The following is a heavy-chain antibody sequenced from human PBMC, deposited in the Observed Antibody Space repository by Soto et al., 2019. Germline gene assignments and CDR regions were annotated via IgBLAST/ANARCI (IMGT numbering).Heavy chain of an antibody. J-gene: IGHJ4*02. V-gene: IGHV4-39*07. CDR1: GRSISSSSYY. CDR3: ARSDGRY. CDR2: IYYSAST. Sequence: PSETLSLTCTVSGRSISSSSYYWDWIRQPPGKGLEWIGSIYYSASTHYNPSLTSRVTISVDTSKTQFSLQLSSVTAADTAVYYCARSDGRYWGQGTLVAVSS.